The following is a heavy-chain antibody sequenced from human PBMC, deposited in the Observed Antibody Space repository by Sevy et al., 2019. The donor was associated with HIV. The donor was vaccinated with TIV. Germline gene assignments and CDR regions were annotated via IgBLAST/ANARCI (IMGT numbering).Heavy chain of an antibody. CDR2: IYYNGHT. D-gene: IGHD6-13*01. J-gene: IGHJ6*02. Sequence: SETLSLTCSVSGGSIVSSSYYWNWIRQPPGKGLEWIGSIYYNGHTYYNPSLKSRLTISIDTSKNQFYLTLSSVTAADSSIYYCARSAAGHEYYYGLDVWGQGATVTVSS. V-gene: IGHV4-39*01. CDR1: GGSIVSSSYY. CDR3: ARSAAGHEYYYGLDV.